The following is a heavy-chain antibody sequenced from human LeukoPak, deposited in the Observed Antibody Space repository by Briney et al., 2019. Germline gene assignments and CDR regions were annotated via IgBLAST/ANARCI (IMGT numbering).Heavy chain of an antibody. J-gene: IGHJ4*02. CDR3: VTDGRSFDF. CDR1: GFTFSDYD. D-gene: IGHD3-16*02. V-gene: IGHV3-21*01. Sequence: PGGSLRLSCSASGFTFSDYDMNWVRQAPGKGLEWISSISGRSSHMYYGDSVKGRFSISRDNAKNSLYLQMNSLGVEDTAVYYCVTDGRSFDFWGQGTLVTVSS. CDR2: ISGRSSHM.